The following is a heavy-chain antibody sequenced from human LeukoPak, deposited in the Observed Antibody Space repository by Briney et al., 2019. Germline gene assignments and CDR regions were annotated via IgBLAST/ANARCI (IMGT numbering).Heavy chain of an antibody. D-gene: IGHD3-3*01. CDR1: GYSFTAFY. CDR3: ARDPPGNYDFWSGYSHYYYYYGMDV. Sequence: GASVKVSCKTSGYSFTAFYIHWVRQAPGQGLEWMGWIHPRRGDTNYAQKFQGRVTMTRDTSTSTVYMELSSLRSEDTAVYYCARDPPGNYDFWSGYSHYYYYYGMDVWGQGTTVTVSS. CDR2: IHPRRGDT. V-gene: IGHV1-2*02. J-gene: IGHJ6*02.